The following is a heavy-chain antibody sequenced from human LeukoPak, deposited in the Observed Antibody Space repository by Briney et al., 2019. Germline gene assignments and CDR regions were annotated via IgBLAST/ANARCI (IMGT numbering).Heavy chain of an antibody. J-gene: IGHJ4*02. Sequence: GGSLRLSCAGSGFTFNNYCMNWVRQTPGKGLEWVANIKDDGSEKYYLDSVKGRFTISRDNAKNSLYLQMNGLRAEDTAVYYCARVAWPYYFDSWGQGTLVTVSS. CDR3: ARVAWPYYFDS. V-gene: IGHV3-7*01. CDR2: IKDDGSEK. CDR1: GFTFNNYC.